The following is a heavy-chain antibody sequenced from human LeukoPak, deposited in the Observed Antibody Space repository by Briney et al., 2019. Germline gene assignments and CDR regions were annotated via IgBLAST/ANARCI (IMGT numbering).Heavy chain of an antibody. D-gene: IGHD3-16*01. Sequence: ASVNVSCKVSGYSLSELSIHWVRQAPGNGLEGMGGVDREDDETSYAQKFEGRVIMPEDPGPDTAYIVLRSLICEGTTHGYGAPDLGWLHHFGERVGRDEGQPVNHWGKGNLVTVSS. CDR1: GYSLSELS. J-gene: IGHJ5*02. CDR2: VDREDDET. CDR3: APDLGWLHHFGERVGRDEGQPVNH. V-gene: IGHV1-24*01.